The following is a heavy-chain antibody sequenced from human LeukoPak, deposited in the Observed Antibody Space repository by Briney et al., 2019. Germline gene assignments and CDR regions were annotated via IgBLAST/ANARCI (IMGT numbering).Heavy chain of an antibody. J-gene: IGHJ6*03. CDR2: IRYDGSNK. V-gene: IGHV3-30*02. CDR3: AKDEAMVRGVIITYYYYYMDV. Sequence: GGSLRLSCAASGFAASGFTFSTFGMHWVRQAPGKGLEWVAFIRYDGSNKYYADSVKGRFTISRDDSKNTLYLQMNSLRAEDTAAYYCAKDEAMVRGVIITYYYYYMDVWGKGTTVTISS. CDR1: GFTFSTFG. D-gene: IGHD3-10*01.